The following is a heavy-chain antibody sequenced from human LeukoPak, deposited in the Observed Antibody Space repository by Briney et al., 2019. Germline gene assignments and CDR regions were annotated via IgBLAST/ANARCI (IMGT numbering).Heavy chain of an antibody. CDR2: IYTSGST. CDR3: ARSSYYYGSGSYYLDY. Sequence: SETLSLTCAVYGGSFSGYYWSWIRQPPGKGLEWIGRIYTSGSTNYNPSLKSRVTMSVDTSKNQFSLKLSSVTAADTAVYYCARSSYYYGSGSYYLDYWGQGTLVTVSS. D-gene: IGHD3-10*01. CDR1: GGSFSGYY. J-gene: IGHJ4*02. V-gene: IGHV4-59*10.